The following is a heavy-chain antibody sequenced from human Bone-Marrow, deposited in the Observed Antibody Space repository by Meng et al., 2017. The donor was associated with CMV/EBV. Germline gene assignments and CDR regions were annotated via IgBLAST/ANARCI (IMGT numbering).Heavy chain of an antibody. J-gene: IGHJ6*02. CDR3: ARGRYYDFWSGYYFSGMDV. Sequence: GGSLRLSCAASGFTFSSYAMTWVRQAPGKGLQWVSTVSGTGRNTYYADSVKGRFTVSRDNSKNTLYLQLKSLRAEDTAVYYCARGRYYDFWSGYYFSGMDVWGQGTTVTVSS. CDR2: VSGTGRNT. CDR1: GFTFSSYA. V-gene: IGHV3-23*01. D-gene: IGHD3-3*01.